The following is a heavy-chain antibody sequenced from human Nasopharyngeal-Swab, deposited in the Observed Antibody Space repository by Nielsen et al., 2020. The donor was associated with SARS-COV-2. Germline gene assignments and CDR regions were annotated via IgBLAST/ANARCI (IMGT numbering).Heavy chain of an antibody. CDR3: YRGRRVRGQGVVDY. D-gene: IGHD3-10*01. Sequence: GEDLKISCAASGFTFRSYWMHWVRQAPGKGLVWVSRIKSDGSSTSYAEPVKGRFIISRDNARNTLYLQMNSLRAEDTAVYYCYRGRRVRGQGVVDYWGQGTLVTVSS. J-gene: IGHJ4*02. V-gene: IGHV3-74*01. CDR1: GFTFRSYW. CDR2: IKSDGSST.